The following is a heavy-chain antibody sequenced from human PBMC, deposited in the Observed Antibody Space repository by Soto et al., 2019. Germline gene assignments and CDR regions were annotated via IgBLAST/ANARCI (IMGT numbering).Heavy chain of an antibody. D-gene: IGHD3-10*01. CDR3: TRDRVKIRGGYYHYYGMDV. CDR1: EFTFSVYS. Sequence: DVQLEESGGGLVKPGGSLRLSCVASEFTFSVYSMNWVRQAPGKGLEWVSSISSGSSYIYYADSVKGRFTISRDKDKSSLFPHKNSLRGDDTAVYYCTRDRVKIRGGYYHYYGMDVWGQGTTVTVSS. V-gene: IGHV3-21*02. CDR2: ISSGSSYI. J-gene: IGHJ6*02.